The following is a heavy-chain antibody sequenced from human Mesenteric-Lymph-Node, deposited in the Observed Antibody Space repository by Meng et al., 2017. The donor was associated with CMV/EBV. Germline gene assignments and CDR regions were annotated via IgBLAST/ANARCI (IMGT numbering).Heavy chain of an antibody. CDR2: ISYDGSNK. J-gene: IGHJ3*01. Sequence: GGSLRLSCAASGFTFSSYPIHWVRQAAGKGLEWVAVISYDGSNKYYADSVKGRFTISRDNSENTLYLQMNSLRAEDTGVYYCARIPSTWSSDAFDVWGRGTMVTVSS. V-gene: IGHV3-30*14. CDR1: GFTFSSYP. CDR3: ARIPSTWSSDAFDV. D-gene: IGHD2-2*01.